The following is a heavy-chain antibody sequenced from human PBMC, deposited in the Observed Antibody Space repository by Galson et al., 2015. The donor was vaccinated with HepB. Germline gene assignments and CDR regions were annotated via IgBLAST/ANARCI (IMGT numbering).Heavy chain of an antibody. CDR2: INPSGGRT. D-gene: IGHD6-19*01. Sequence: SVKVSCKASGYSFTSYYMHWVRQAPGQGLEWMGEINPSGGRTTYAQKFQGRLTMTRDTSTSTVYVEVSSLKFEDTAVYYCARGPYSSGWYLFDYWGQGTLVTVSS. CDR1: GYSFTSYY. V-gene: IGHV1-46*03. CDR3: ARGPYSSGWYLFDY. J-gene: IGHJ4*02.